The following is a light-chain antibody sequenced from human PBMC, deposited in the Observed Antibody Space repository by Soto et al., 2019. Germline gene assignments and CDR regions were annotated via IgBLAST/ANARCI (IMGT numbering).Light chain of an antibody. CDR1: QSVSSN. J-gene: IGKJ2*01. CDR2: GAS. V-gene: IGKV3-15*01. CDR3: QQYNKWPPYT. Sequence: EIVMTQSPATLSVSPGERATLSCRASQSVSSNLAWYQQKPGQAPRLLIYGASTRATGIPARFSGSGYGTEFTLTILSLQSEDFAVYYCQQYNKWPPYTFGQGTKLEIK.